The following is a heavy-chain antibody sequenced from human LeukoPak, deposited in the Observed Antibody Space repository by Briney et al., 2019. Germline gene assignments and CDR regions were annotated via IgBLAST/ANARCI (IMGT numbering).Heavy chain of an antibody. D-gene: IGHD3-16*02. Sequence: SETLSLTCTVSGGSISSYYWSWIRQPPGKGLEWIGYIYYSGSTNYNPSLKSRVTISVDTSKNQFSLKLSSVTAADTAVYYCARDYPGYWGQGTLVTVSS. J-gene: IGHJ4*02. CDR3: ARDYPGY. CDR1: GGSISSYY. CDR2: IYYSGST. V-gene: IGHV4-59*12.